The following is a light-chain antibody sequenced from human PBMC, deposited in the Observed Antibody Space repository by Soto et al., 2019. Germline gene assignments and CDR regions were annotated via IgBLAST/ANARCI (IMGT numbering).Light chain of an antibody. V-gene: IGKV3-20*01. CDR3: QQYDSSSWT. Sequence: EIVMTQSPGTLSLSPGERATLSCRASQTVSNNYLAWYQQKPGQAPRLLSYGASSRATGIPNRFRGSGSGTDFTLTISRLEPEDFAVYFCQQYDSSSWTFGQGTKVEFK. CDR2: GAS. J-gene: IGKJ1*01. CDR1: QTVSNNY.